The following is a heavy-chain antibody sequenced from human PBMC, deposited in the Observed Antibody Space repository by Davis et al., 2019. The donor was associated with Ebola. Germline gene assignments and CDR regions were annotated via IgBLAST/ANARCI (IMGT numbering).Heavy chain of an antibody. CDR1: GYTFTSYG. CDR2: INAGNGNT. V-gene: IGHV1-3*01. J-gene: IGHJ5*02. Sequence: AASVKVSCKASGYTFTSYGISWVRQAPGQGLEWMGWINAGNGNTKYSQKFQGRVTITRDTSASTAYMELSSLRSEDTAVYYCARDRPILRFLEGNWFDPWGQGTLVTVSS. D-gene: IGHD3-3*01. CDR3: ARDRPILRFLEGNWFDP.